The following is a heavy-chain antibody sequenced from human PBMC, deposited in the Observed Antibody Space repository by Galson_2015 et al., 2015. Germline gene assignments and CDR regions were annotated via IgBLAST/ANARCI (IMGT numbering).Heavy chain of an antibody. V-gene: IGHV1-69*13. CDR1: GGTFSSYA. CDR2: IIPIFGTA. J-gene: IGHJ6*03. D-gene: IGHD4-17*01. Sequence: SVKVSCKASGGTFSSYAISWVRQAPGQGLEWMGGIIPIFGTANYAQKFQGRVTITADESTSTAYMELSSLRSEDTAVYYCARDRGADYGDLIPYYYYYMDVWGKGTTVTVSS. CDR3: ARDRGADYGDLIPYYYYYMDV.